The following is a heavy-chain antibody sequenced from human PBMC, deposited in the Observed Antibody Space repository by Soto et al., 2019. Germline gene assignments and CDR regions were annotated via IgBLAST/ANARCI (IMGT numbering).Heavy chain of an antibody. V-gene: IGHV4-31*03. CDR1: GGSISSGGYY. CDR2: IYYSGRT. Sequence: SETLSLTCTVSGGSISSGGYYWSWIRQHPGKGPEWIGYIYYSGRTDYNPSLKSRVTMSVDTSKNQFSLKLSSMTAADTAVYYCARSVDPWGQGTLVTVSS. J-gene: IGHJ5*02. CDR3: ARSVDP.